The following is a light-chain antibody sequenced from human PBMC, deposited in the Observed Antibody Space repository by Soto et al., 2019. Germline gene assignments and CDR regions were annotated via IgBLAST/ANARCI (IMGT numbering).Light chain of an antibody. CDR2: DVS. V-gene: IGKV1-5*01. CDR1: QSVSNW. J-gene: IGKJ1*01. CDR3: QQYDSYSWT. Sequence: DIQMTQSPSTLSASVGERVTITCRASQSVSNWLAWYQQKPGKAPNLLIYDVSSLESGVPSRFSGSGSGTEFSLTISNLQPDDFATYYCQQYDSYSWTFGQGTKVEMK.